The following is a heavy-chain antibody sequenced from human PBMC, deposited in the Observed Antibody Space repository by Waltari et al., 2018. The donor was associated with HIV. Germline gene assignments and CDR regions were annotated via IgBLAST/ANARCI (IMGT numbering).Heavy chain of an antibody. CDR3: ARGCNYYDSSGDRFDP. J-gene: IGHJ5*02. CDR1: GYTFTSYD. Sequence: QVQLVQSGSEVRKPGASVKVSCKASGYTFTSYDINWVRQATGQGLEWMGWMNTKSGNTGYAQKCQGRVTMTRNTSISTVYMELRSLRSEDTAKYYCARGCNYYDSSGDRFDPWGQGTLVTVSS. CDR2: MNTKSGNT. D-gene: IGHD3-22*01. V-gene: IGHV1-8*01.